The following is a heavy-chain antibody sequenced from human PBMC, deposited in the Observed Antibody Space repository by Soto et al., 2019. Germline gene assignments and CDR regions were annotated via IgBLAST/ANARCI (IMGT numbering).Heavy chain of an antibody. CDR1: GFTFSSYG. V-gene: IGHV3-30*18. J-gene: IGHJ4*02. Sequence: QVQLVESGGGVVQPGRSLRLSCAASGFTFSSYGMHWVRQAPGKGLEWVAVISYDGSNKYYADSVKGRFTISRDNSKNTLYLQMNSLRADDTAVYYCAKDLGYCSGGSCYSSPLDYWGQGTLVTVSS. D-gene: IGHD2-15*01. CDR2: ISYDGSNK. CDR3: AKDLGYCSGGSCYSSPLDY.